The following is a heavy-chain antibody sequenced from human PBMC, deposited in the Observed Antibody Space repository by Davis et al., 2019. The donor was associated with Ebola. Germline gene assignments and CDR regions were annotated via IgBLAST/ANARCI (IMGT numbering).Heavy chain of an antibody. Sequence: AASVKVSCKASGYTFTSYYMHWVRQAPGQRLEWMGWINAGNGNTKYSQKFQGRVTITRDTSASTAYMELSSLRSEDTAVYYCAREVVVVVAATPTYYYYGMDVWGKGTTVTVSS. CDR2: INAGNGNT. CDR3: AREVVVVVAATPTYYYYGMDV. D-gene: IGHD2-15*01. V-gene: IGHV1-3*01. J-gene: IGHJ6*04. CDR1: GYTFTSYY.